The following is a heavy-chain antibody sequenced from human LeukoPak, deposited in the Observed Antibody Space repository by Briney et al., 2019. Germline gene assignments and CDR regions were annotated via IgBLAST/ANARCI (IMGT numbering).Heavy chain of an antibody. V-gene: IGHV4-4*07. CDR2: NYNSGGT. J-gene: IGHJ5*02. CDR1: GLSISSYY. D-gene: IGHD1-26*01. CDR3: ARNGSFSDWFDP. Sequence: SDTQSLVCTLSGLSISSYYCSWLRHPAGEGMEWIGRNYNSGGTNYNTPLKSEVPIPVHKSKNQFSRMLSSVPAEYTAQAYCARNGSFSDWFDPWGEGTLVTVSS.